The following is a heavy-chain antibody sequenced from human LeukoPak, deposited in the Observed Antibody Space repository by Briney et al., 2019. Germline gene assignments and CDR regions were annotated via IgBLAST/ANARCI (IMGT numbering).Heavy chain of an antibody. CDR3: ARQRCLGSSCHFDY. CDR1: GGSIRNYY. Sequence: PSETLSLTCTVSGGSIRNYYWSWIQQPTGKGLEWIGYIYYSESTNNNFSLKSRVTISLDTSKNQFSLKLSSVIAADTAVYYCARQRCLGSSCHFDYWGQGTLVTVSS. D-gene: IGHD6-13*01. J-gene: IGHJ4*02. V-gene: IGHV4-59*08. CDR2: IYYSEST.